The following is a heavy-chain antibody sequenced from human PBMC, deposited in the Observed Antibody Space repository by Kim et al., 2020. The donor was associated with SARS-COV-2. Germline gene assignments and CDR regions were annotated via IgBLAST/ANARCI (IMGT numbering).Heavy chain of an antibody. D-gene: IGHD3-3*01. CDR2: VTAYNGDT. V-gene: IGHV1-18*01. CDR1: DYTFNNFD. J-gene: IGHJ5*02. CDR3: ARDITLLGVVNHWCDP. Sequence: ASVKVSCKASDYTFNNFDISWVRQAPGQGLEWMGWVTAYNGDTKYAQKFQGRVTMTIDTSTNTSYMELRSLRSDDTAVYYCARDITLLGVVNHWCDPWGQGTLVTVSS.